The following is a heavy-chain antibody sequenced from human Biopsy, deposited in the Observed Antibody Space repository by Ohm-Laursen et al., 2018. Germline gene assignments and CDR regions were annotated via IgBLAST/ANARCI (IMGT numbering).Heavy chain of an antibody. D-gene: IGHD3-10*01. CDR2: ISHGGNDD. CDR1: GFTFSNYG. CDR3: ATELLPPGVGGPWLDS. V-gene: IGHV3-30*03. J-gene: IGHJ5*01. Sequence: SLRLSCSASGFTFSNYGIHWVRQAPGKGLEWVALISHGGNDDYYADSVKGRFTVSRDNTKNTLYLQMNSLRAADTAIYFCATELLPPGVGGPWLDSWGQGTPVTVSS.